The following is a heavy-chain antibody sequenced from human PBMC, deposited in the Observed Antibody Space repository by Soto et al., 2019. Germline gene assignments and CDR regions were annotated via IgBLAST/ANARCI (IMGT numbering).Heavy chain of an antibody. V-gene: IGHV3-74*01. J-gene: IGHJ4*02. Sequence: EVQLVESGGDLVQRGGSQRLSCEASGFPFSSNWMHWVGHTPGKGLDWVARISGDGVTTYYADSVTGRFTVSRDNAKNTLSLQISGLRAEDTAVYYCAREYYGLLTGYYTDYWGQGTLVSVSS. CDR3: AREYYGLLTGYYTDY. CDR2: ISGDGVTT. D-gene: IGHD3-9*01. CDR1: GFPFSSNW.